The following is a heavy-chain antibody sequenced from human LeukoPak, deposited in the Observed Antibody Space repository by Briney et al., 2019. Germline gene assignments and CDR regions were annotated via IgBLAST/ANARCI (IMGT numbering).Heavy chain of an antibody. CDR2: IRYDGSDK. V-gene: IGHV3-30*02. Sequence: PGGSLRLSCAASGFTFSSYGMHWVRLAPGKGLEWAAFIRYDGSDKYYADSVKGRFTISRDNSKNTLYLQMNSLRAEDTAVYYCAKSGDIVVVVAAVDYWGQGTLVTVSS. CDR3: AKSGDIVVVVAAVDY. CDR1: GFTFSSYG. D-gene: IGHD2-15*01. J-gene: IGHJ4*02.